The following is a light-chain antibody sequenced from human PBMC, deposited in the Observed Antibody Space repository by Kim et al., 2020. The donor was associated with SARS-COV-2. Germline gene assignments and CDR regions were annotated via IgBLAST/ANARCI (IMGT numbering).Light chain of an antibody. J-gene: IGKJ2*01. CDR3: QQYYNTPYT. CDR1: QTVLYTSNNKNY. CDR2: WAS. Sequence: DIVMTQSPDSLAVSLGERATINCKSSQTVLYTSNNKNYLAWYQQKPGQPPKLLIYWASTRESGVPDRFSGSGSGTDFTLTISSLQAEDVALYYCQQYYNTPYTFGQGTKLEI. V-gene: IGKV4-1*01.